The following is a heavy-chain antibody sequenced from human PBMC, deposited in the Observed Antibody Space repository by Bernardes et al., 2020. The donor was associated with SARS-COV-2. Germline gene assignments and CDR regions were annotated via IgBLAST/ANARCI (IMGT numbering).Heavy chain of an antibody. J-gene: IGHJ5*02. CDR1: GASIRSSSYY. V-gene: IGHV4-39*01. CDR3: ARLHLNYEILTFDP. D-gene: IGHD3-9*01. Sequence: SETLSLTCSISGASIRSSSYYWAWIRQPPGKGLEWIGSIYYSGSTYYNPSLKSRVTISVDTSKIQFSLKLTSVTATDTAVYYCARLHLNYEILTFDPWGQGSLVTVSS. CDR2: IYYSGST.